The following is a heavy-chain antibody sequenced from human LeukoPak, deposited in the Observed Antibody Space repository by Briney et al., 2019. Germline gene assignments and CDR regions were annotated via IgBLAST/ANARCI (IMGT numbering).Heavy chain of an antibody. CDR1: GFTFSSYE. V-gene: IGHV3-48*03. J-gene: IGHJ6*02. D-gene: IGHD6-13*01. Sequence: GGSLRLSCAASGFTFSSYEMNWVRQAPGKGLEWVSYISSSGSTIYYADSVKGRFTISRDNAKNSLCLQMNSLRAEDTAVYYCAREGISHYYYYGMDVWGQRTTVTVSS. CDR2: ISSSGSTI. CDR3: AREGISHYYYYGMDV.